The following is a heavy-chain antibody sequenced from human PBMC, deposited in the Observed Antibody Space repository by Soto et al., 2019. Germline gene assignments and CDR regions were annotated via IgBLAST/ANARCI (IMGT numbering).Heavy chain of an antibody. CDR1: GFTFSSYS. Sequence: EVQLVESGGGLVKPGGSLRLSCAASGFTFSSYSMNWVRQAPGKGLEWVSSISSSSSYICYADSVKGRFTISRDNAKNSLYLQMNSLRAEDTAVYDCASLGLGCSGGSCYKDYWGQGTLVTVSS. V-gene: IGHV3-21*01. CDR2: ISSSSSYI. J-gene: IGHJ4*02. CDR3: ASLGLGCSGGSCYKDY. D-gene: IGHD2-15*01.